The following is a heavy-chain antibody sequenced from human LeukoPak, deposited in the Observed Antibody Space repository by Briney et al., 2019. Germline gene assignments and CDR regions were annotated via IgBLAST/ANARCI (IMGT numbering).Heavy chain of an antibody. V-gene: IGHV3-48*04. CDR2: ISSSGRTI. Sequence: GGSLRLSGAASGFTFSGYSMNWVRQAPGKGLEWVSYISSSGRTIDYADSVKGRFTISRDNAKNSLYLQMNSLRAEDTALYYCARGSSSPDYWGQGTLVTVSS. D-gene: IGHD6-19*01. CDR3: ARGSSSPDY. J-gene: IGHJ4*02. CDR1: GFTFSGYS.